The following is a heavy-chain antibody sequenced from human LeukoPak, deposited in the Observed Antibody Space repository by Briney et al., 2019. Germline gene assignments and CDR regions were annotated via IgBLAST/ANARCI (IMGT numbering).Heavy chain of an antibody. CDR1: GFTFSSYS. CDR2: ISRSSSTI. D-gene: IGHD2-2*03. V-gene: IGHV3-48*01. Sequence: GGSLRLSCVASGFTFSSYSMDWVRQAPGKGLEWVSYISRSSSTIYYAGSVKGRFTISRDNGKNSLYLQMNSLRAEDTAVYYCARAGAGYCSTTSCYYFDYWGQGTLVTVSS. CDR3: ARAGAGYCSTTSCYYFDY. J-gene: IGHJ4*02.